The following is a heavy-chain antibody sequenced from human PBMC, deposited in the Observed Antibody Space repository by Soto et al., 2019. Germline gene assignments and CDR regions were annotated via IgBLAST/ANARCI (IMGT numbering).Heavy chain of an antibody. V-gene: IGHV1-69*13. CDR3: ARALFIAVAGYYYYYAMNV. Sequence: GASVKVSCKASGGTFSSYAISWVRQAPGQGLEWMGGIIPIFGTANYAQKFQGRVTFTADESTSTAYMELSSLRSEDTAVYYCARALFIAVAGYYYYYAMNVWGQGTTVTVSS. J-gene: IGHJ6*02. D-gene: IGHD6-19*01. CDR2: IIPIFGTA. CDR1: GGTFSSYA.